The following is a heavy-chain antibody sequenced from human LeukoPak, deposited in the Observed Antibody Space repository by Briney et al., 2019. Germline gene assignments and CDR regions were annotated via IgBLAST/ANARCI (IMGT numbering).Heavy chain of an antibody. D-gene: IGHD1-26*01. Sequence: GGSLRLSCAASGFTFSSYAMPWVRQAPGKGLEWVAVISYDGSNKYYADSVKGRFTISRDNSKNTLYLQMNSLRAEDTAVYYCARESSGSYYYGMDVWGQGTTVTVSS. CDR2: ISYDGSNK. V-gene: IGHV3-30*04. CDR1: GFTFSSYA. J-gene: IGHJ6*02. CDR3: ARESSGSYYYGMDV.